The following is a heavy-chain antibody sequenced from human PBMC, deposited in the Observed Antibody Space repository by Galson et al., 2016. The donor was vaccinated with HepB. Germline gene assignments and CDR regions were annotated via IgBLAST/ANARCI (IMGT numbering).Heavy chain of an antibody. CDR1: GFTFSSHT. D-gene: IGHD2-2*01. V-gene: IGHV3-23*01. CDR2: IGSRGDDT. Sequence: SLRLSCAGSGFTFSSHTMNWVRQAPGKGLEWVSSIGSRGDDTYYADSVKGRFTVSRDNLKNTLYLQMNSLRADDTAVYYCAKRVSSSKYFDYWGQGTLGTVSS. J-gene: IGHJ4*02. CDR3: AKRVSSSKYFDY.